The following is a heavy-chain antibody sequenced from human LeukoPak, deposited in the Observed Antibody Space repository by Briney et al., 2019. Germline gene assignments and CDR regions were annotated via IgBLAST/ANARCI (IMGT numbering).Heavy chain of an antibody. V-gene: IGHV3-53*01. Sequence: GGSLRLSCAASGFTVSSNYMSWVRQAPGKGLEWVSVIYSGGSTYYADSVKGRFTISRDNSKNTLYLQMNSLRAEDTAVYYCARRVGAIGGYYYYHRGVWGKGTTVNISS. J-gene: IGHJ6*03. CDR1: GFTVSSNY. D-gene: IGHD1-26*01. CDR2: IYSGGST. CDR3: ARRVGAIGGYYYYHRGV.